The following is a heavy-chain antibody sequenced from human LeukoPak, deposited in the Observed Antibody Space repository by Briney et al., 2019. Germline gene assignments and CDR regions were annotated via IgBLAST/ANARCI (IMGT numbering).Heavy chain of an antibody. Sequence: PSETLSLTCTVSGGSISIYYLSWIRQPPGKGLEWIGYIYYSGSTNYNPSLKSRVTISVDTSKNQFSLKLGSVTAADKAVYYCARVPSYYYYMDVWGKGTTVTVSS. CDR2: IYYSGST. CDR3: ARVPSYYYYMDV. J-gene: IGHJ6*03. CDR1: GGSISIYY. V-gene: IGHV4-59*01.